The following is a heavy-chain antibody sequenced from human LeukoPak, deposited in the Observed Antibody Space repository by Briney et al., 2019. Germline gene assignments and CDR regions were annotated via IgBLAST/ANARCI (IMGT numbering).Heavy chain of an antibody. J-gene: IGHJ3*02. CDR1: GGSLSSSSYY. CDR3: ARHRIAAADDAFEI. CDR2: IYYSGSS. V-gene: IGHV4-39*01. Sequence: SETLSLTCTVSGGSLSSSSYYWGWIRQPPGKGLEWIGTIYYSGSSYYNPYLKRRVTISVDTSKNRFSLKLSSVTAADTAVYYCARHRIAAADDAFEIWGQGTMVTVSS. D-gene: IGHD6-13*01.